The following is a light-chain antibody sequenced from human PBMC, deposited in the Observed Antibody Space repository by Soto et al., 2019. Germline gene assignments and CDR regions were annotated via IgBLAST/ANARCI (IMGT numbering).Light chain of an antibody. V-gene: IGKV3-15*01. J-gene: IGKJ2*01. Sequence: EIVMTQSPATLSVSPGERATLSCRASQSLSTNLAWYQQRPGQAPRLLIYRASTRATGIPARFSGSGSGTEFTLTISSLQSEDFAVYYCQQYNNWPLYTFGQGTKLEIK. CDR3: QQYNNWPLYT. CDR2: RAS. CDR1: QSLSTN.